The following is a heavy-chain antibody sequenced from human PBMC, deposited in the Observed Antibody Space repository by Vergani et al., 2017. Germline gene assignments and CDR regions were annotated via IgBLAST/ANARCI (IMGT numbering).Heavy chain of an antibody. J-gene: IGHJ6*03. V-gene: IGHV3-20*01. CDR1: GFGFDQFG. Sequence: EVELVDSGGKVVRPGGSLRLSCVASGFGFDQFGMMWVRQSPGKGPEWVAGISFNGLTVGYSESVEGRFTISRDNSKQSLFLQMSNVRAEDTASYHCARGGLYSFYYFMNVWGNGSTVKVSS. D-gene: IGHD2/OR15-2a*01. CDR3: ARGGLYSFYYFMNV. CDR2: ISFNGLTV.